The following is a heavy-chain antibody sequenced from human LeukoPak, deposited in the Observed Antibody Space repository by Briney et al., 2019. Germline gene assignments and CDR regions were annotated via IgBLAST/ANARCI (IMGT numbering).Heavy chain of an antibody. CDR1: GFTFSSDA. CDR3: AREPDYGDYALDY. V-gene: IGHV3-23*01. D-gene: IGHD4-17*01. CDR2: ISGSGGST. Sequence: GGSLRLSCAASGFTFSSDAMSWVRQAPGKGLEWVSAISGSGGSTYYADSVKGRFTISRDNAKNSLYLQMNSLRAEDTAVYYCAREPDYGDYALDYWGQGTLVTVSS. J-gene: IGHJ4*02.